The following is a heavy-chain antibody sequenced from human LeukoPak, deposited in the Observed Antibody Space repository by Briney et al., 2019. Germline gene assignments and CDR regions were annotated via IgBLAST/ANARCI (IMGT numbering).Heavy chain of an antibody. D-gene: IGHD5-12*01. Sequence: GGSLRLSCAVSGFIFSNYWMSWVRQAPGKGLEWVANIKQDGSEKYYVDSMKGRFTISRDNAKNSLYLQMNSLRAEDTAVYYCARGSGYDFFDYWGQGTLVTVSS. V-gene: IGHV3-7*01. J-gene: IGHJ4*02. CDR2: IKQDGSEK. CDR1: GFIFSNYW. CDR3: ARGSGYDFFDY.